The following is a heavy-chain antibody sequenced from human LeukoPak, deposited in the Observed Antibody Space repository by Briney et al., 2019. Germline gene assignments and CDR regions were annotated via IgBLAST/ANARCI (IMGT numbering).Heavy chain of an antibody. CDR1: GFTFSSYA. J-gene: IGHJ4*02. CDR2: ISGSGGST. CDR3: AKVPSKYYDFWSGYPAPDY. Sequence: GGSLRLSCAAPGFTFSSYAMSWVRQAPGKGLEWVSAISGSGGSTCYADSVKGRFTISRDNSKNTLYLQMNSLRAEDTAVYYCAKVPSKYYDFWSGYPAPDYWGQGTLVTVSS. V-gene: IGHV3-23*01. D-gene: IGHD3-3*01.